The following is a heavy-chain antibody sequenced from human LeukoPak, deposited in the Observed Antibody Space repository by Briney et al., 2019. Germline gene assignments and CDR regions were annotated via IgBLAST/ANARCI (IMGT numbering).Heavy chain of an antibody. D-gene: IGHD3-22*01. Sequence: GGSQRLSCAASGFIFSGSALHWVRQASGKGLEWVGRIRSKANSYATAYAASVKGRFTISRDDSKNTAYLQMNSLKTDDTAVYYCTRLRGSGYGSGINGEFDPWGQGTLVTVSS. CDR2: IRSKANSYAT. CDR1: GFIFSGSA. CDR3: TRLRGSGYGSGINGEFDP. J-gene: IGHJ5*02. V-gene: IGHV3-73*01.